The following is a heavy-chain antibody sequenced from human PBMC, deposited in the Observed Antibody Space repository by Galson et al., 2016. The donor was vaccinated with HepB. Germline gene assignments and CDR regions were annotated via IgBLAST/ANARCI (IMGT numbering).Heavy chain of an antibody. J-gene: IGHJ4*02. CDR3: AKWATPPTYQFDY. D-gene: IGHD5-12*01. V-gene: IGHV3-23*01. CDR2: ISGSGGST. CDR1: GFTFSSYA. Sequence: SLRLSCAASGFTFSSYAMSWVRQAPGKGLEWVSAISGSGGSTYYADSVKGRFTISRDNSKNTLYLQMNNLRVEDTAVYYCAKWATPPTYQFDYWGQGTLVTVSS.